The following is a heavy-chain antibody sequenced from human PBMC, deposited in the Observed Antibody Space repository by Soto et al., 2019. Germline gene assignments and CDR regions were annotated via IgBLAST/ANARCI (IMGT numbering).Heavy chain of an antibody. D-gene: IGHD5-12*01. CDR3: AIVKATLYRHYDFED. J-gene: IGHJ4*02. CDR2: IFYTVST. Sequence: SETLSLTCSVSGGTINSGDYFCSWIRQAPGKGLEWIGSIFYTVSTYYSPSLKSRASMSMDTSKKLLSLRLRSLTAADTAVYFCAIVKATLYRHYDFEDWGQGTLVTVSS. V-gene: IGHV4-30-4*01. CDR1: GGTINSGDYF.